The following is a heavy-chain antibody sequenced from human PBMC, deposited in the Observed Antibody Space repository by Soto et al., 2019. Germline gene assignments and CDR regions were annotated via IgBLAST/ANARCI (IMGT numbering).Heavy chain of an antibody. Sequence: SETLALSCTVSGDSLDYYYWSWIRQPPGKGLEWIGDVSDSGRTNYNPSLRSRVTISVDTSKNQFSLNLNSVTAADTAVYYCARDSTTWFPYYGIDVWGQGTTVTVSS. D-gene: IGHD2-2*01. J-gene: IGHJ6*02. CDR2: VSDSGRT. V-gene: IGHV4-59*01. CDR3: ARDSTTWFPYYGIDV. CDR1: GDSLDYYY.